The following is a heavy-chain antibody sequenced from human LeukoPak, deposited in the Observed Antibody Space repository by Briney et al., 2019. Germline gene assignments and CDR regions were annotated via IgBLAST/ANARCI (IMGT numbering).Heavy chain of an antibody. CDR1: GFTLTRNH. CDR2: IYSSDAT. Sequence: GGSMRLSCAASGFTLTRNHMNWVRQVPGKGLEWVSIIYSSDATYYADSVKGRFTVSRDKAKNTLYLQMNSLRADDTAVYYCARETPGSRVFDSWGQGTLVTVSS. J-gene: IGHJ4*02. D-gene: IGHD1-14*01. V-gene: IGHV3-66*01. CDR3: ARETPGSRVFDS.